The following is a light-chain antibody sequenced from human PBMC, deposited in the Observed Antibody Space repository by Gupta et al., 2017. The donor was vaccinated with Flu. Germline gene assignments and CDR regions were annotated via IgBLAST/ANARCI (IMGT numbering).Light chain of an antibody. CDR3: CSYAGNYTWV. J-gene: IGLJ3*02. Sequence: QSALTQPRSVSGSPGQSVTISRTGTSSDVGGYKYVSWYQHHPGKAPKLLIYDVTKRPSGVPDRFSGSKTGNTASLTISGLQADDEADFYCCSYAGNYTWVFGGGTKMTVL. V-gene: IGLV2-11*01. CDR2: DVT. CDR1: SSDVGGYKY.